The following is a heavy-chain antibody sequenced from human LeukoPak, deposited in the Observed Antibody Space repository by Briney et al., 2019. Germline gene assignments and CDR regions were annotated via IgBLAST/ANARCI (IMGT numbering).Heavy chain of an antibody. Sequence: SETLSLTCGVSGGSFSAYYWSWIRQPPGKGLELIGEINHSGRTNYNPSLKSRVTISVDTSKNQFSLKLSSVTAADTAVYYCARLSGYSSGHYYSDYWGQGTLVTVSS. V-gene: IGHV4-34*01. D-gene: IGHD3-22*01. CDR1: GGSFSAYY. J-gene: IGHJ4*02. CDR2: INHSGRT. CDR3: ARLSGYSSGHYYSDY.